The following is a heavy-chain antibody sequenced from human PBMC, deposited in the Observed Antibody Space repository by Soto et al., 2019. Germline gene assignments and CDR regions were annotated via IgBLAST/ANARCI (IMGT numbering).Heavy chain of an antibody. CDR3: TTGVIAARPEWFDP. Sequence: GGSLRLSCAASGFTFSNAWMSWVRQAPGKGLEWVGRIKSKTDGGTTDYAAPVKGRFTISRDDSKNTLYLQMNSLKTEDTAVYYCTTGVIAARPEWFDPWGQGTLVTVSS. V-gene: IGHV3-15*01. D-gene: IGHD6-6*01. CDR1: GFTFSNAW. J-gene: IGHJ5*02. CDR2: IKSKTDGGTT.